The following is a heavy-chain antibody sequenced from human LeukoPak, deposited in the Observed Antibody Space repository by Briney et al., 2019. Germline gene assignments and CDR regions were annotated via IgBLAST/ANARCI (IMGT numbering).Heavy chain of an antibody. CDR2: INHSGST. D-gene: IGHD3-9*01. V-gene: IGHV4-34*01. CDR1: GGSFSGYY. Sequence: PSETLSLTCAVYGGSFSGYYWSWIRQPPGKGLEWIGEINHSGSTNYNPSLKSRVTISVDTSKNQFSLKLSSVTAADTAVYYCARGRTYYDILTGYYPFNYYYYMDVWGKGTTVTISS. J-gene: IGHJ6*03. CDR3: ARGRTYYDILTGYYPFNYYYYMDV.